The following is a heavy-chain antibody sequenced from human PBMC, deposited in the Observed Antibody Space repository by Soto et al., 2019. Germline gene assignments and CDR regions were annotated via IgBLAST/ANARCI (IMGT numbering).Heavy chain of an antibody. V-gene: IGHV1-18*01. CDR3: ARAVWAQVGVHAFDI. J-gene: IGHJ3*02. Sequence: QVQLVQSGAEVKKPGASVKVSCKASGYTFTSYGISWVRQAPGQGLEWMGWISAYNGNTNYAQKLQGRVTMTTDTSTSTDYMELRRLRADDTAVYYCARAVWAQVGVHAFDIWGQGTMVTVSS. CDR2: ISAYNGNT. CDR1: GYTFTSYG. D-gene: IGHD3-16*01.